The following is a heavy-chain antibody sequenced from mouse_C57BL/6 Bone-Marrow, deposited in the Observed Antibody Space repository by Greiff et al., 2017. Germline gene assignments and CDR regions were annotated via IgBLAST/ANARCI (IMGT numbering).Heavy chain of an antibody. CDR1: GYSITSGYY. J-gene: IGHJ3*01. V-gene: IGHV3-6*01. Sequence: EVKLQQSGPGLVKPSQSLSLTCSVTGYSITSGYYWNWIRQFPGNKLEWMGYISYDGSNNYNPSLKNRISITRDTSKNQFFLKLNSVTTEDTATYYCAREWGFAYWGQGTLVTVSA. CDR3: AREWGFAY. CDR2: ISYDGSN.